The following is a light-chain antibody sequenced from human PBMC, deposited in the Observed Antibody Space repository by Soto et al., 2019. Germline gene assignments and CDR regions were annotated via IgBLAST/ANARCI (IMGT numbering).Light chain of an antibody. CDR2: DAS. Sequence: DIQMTQSPATLSASVGDRVSITCRASQDISRWLAWYQQKPGKAPKVLIWDASSLQRGVPSRFSGSGSGTEFTLTISSLQPDDFATYYCQQYNSYSPKFGQGTKVDIK. CDR1: QDISRW. J-gene: IGKJ1*01. V-gene: IGKV1-5*01. CDR3: QQYNSYSPK.